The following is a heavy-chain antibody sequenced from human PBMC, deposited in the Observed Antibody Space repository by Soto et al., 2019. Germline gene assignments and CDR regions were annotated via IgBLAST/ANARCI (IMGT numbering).Heavy chain of an antibody. CDR3: ARGRYYGSGSYRA. D-gene: IGHD3-10*01. Sequence: TSETLSLTCTVSGGSISSGGYYWSWIRQPPGKGLEWIGYIYYSGSTNYNPSLKSRVTISVDTSKNQFSLKLSSVTAADTAVYYCARGRYYGSGSYRAWGQGTLVTVSS. J-gene: IGHJ5*02. V-gene: IGHV4-61*08. CDR2: IYYSGST. CDR1: GGSISSGGYY.